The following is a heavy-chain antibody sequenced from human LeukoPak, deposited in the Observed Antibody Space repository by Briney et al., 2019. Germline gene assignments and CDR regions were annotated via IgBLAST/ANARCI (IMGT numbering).Heavy chain of an antibody. CDR1: GFPFNVYS. CDR3: ARTGYDFWNSYSFDF. J-gene: IGHJ4*02. D-gene: IGHD3-3*01. CDR2: ISSASSTI. V-gene: IGHV3-48*01. Sequence: GGSLRLSCAASGFPFNVYSMNWVRQAPGKGLEWVSSISSASSTIYYADSVKGRFTISRDNAKNSLYLQMISLRAEDTAVYYCARTGYDFWNSYSFDFWGQGTLVTVSS.